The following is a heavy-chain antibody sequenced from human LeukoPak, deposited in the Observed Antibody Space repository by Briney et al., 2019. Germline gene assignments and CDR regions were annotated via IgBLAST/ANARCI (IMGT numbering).Heavy chain of an antibody. Sequence: GASVKVSCKASGYTFTSYDINWVRQATGQGLEWMGWMNPNSGNTGYAQKFQGRVTITRNTSISTAYMELSSLRSEDTAVYYCATVHYYGSGSYYAYFDYWGQGTLVTVSS. CDR2: MNPNSGNT. J-gene: IGHJ4*02. CDR3: ATVHYYGSGSYYAYFDY. D-gene: IGHD3-10*01. CDR1: GYTFTSYD. V-gene: IGHV1-8*03.